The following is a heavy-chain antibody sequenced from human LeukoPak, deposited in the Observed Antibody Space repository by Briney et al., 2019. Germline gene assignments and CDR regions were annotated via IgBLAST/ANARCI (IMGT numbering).Heavy chain of an antibody. CDR2: ISNFGDII. CDR3: AKDATAVVGTVYMDV. J-gene: IGHJ6*03. Sequence: GSLRLSCAASGFTFSNYEMNWVRQAPGKGLEWISHISNFGDIIHYADSVEGRFTISRDNAKNSLYLQMGSLRAEDTAVYYCAKDATAVVGTVYMDVWGKGTTVTISS. CDR1: GFTFSNYE. V-gene: IGHV3-48*03. D-gene: IGHD6-13*01.